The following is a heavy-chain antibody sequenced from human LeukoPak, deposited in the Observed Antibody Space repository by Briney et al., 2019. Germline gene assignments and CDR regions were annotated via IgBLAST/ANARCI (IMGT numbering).Heavy chain of an antibody. CDR3: ARGGVINWPFHY. D-gene: IGHD1-1*01. Sequence: PGGSLRLSCVVSGFTFSSYEMHWVRQAPGKGLEWVSYIGSSGSTIYYADSVKGRFTISRDNAKNSLYLQMNSLRAEDTAVYYCARGGVINWPFHYWGQGTLVTVSS. CDR1: GFTFSSYE. V-gene: IGHV3-48*03. J-gene: IGHJ4*02. CDR2: IGSSGSTI.